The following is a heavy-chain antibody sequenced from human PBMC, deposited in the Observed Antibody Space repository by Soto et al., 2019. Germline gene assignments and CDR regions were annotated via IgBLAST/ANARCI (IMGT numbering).Heavy chain of an antibody. CDR1: GFTFSSYE. CDR2: ISSSGSTI. J-gene: IGHJ3*02. V-gene: IGHV3-48*03. Sequence: PGGSLRLSCAASGFTFSSYEMNWVRQAPGKGLEWVSYISSSGSTIYYADSVKGRFTIPRDNAKNSLYLQMNSLRAEDTAVYYCARDQEKWYYYDSSGSGAFDIWGQGTMVTVSS. D-gene: IGHD3-22*01. CDR3: ARDQEKWYYYDSSGSGAFDI.